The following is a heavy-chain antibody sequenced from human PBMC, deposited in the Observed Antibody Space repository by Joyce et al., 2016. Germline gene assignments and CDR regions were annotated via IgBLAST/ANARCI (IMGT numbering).Heavy chain of an antibody. D-gene: IGHD3-16*02. V-gene: IGHV3-7*03. CDR3: ARRNWGVLADF. CDR1: GFTFSSYW. Sequence: EVQLVESGGGLVQPGGSLRFSCVVSGFTFSSYWMTWVRQAPGKGLEWVANIKQDSSERYYVDSVKGRFTITRDNARNSLYLQMNNLRAEDTAVYYCARRNWGVLADFWGQGALVTVSS. CDR2: IKQDSSER. J-gene: IGHJ4*02.